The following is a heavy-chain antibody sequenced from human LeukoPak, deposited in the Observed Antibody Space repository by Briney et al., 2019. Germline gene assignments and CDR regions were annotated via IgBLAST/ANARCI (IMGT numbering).Heavy chain of an antibody. CDR3: ATLLLHDAFDI. CDR2: IHYSGRN. J-gene: IGHJ3*02. D-gene: IGHD3-22*01. Sequence: SETLSLTCTVSGGSIVTYYWSWIRQPPGKGLEWIGYIHYSGRNNYNPSLKSRVTISLGASKNQFSLKLSSGTAADTAVYYCATLLLHDAFDIWGQGTMVTVSS. CDR1: GGSIVTYY. V-gene: IGHV4-59*12.